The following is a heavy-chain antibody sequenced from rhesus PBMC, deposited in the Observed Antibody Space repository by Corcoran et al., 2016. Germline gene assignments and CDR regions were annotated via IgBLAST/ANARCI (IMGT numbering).Heavy chain of an antibody. CDR1: GGSISSSNW. V-gene: IGHV4-93*01. CDR3: ASLDY. Sequence: QVQLQESGPAVVKPSETLSLTCAVSGGSISSSNWWSWIRQSPGKGLEWIGGIYGSGGSTEDNPSLKSRVTISTDTSKNQFSRKLSSVTAADTAVYYCASLDYWGQGVLVTVSS. CDR2: IYGSGGST. J-gene: IGHJ4*01.